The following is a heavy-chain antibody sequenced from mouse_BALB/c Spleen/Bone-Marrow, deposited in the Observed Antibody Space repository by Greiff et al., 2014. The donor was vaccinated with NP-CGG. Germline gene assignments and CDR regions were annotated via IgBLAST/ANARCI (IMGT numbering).Heavy chain of an antibody. CDR1: GFNIKDTY. CDR2: IDPANGNT. CDR3: ARGGRWSHAMDY. J-gene: IGHJ4*01. V-gene: IGHV14-3*02. Sequence: LVESGAELVKPGASVKLSCTASGFNIKDTYMHWVKQRPEQGLEWIGRIDPANGNTKYDPKFQGKATITADTSSNTAYLQLSSLTSEDTAVYYCARGGRWSHAMDYWGQGTSVTVSS. D-gene: IGHD2-3*01.